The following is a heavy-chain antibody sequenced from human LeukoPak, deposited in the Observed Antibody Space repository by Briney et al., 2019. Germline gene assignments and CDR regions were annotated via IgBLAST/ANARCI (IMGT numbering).Heavy chain of an antibody. V-gene: IGHV3-30*04. CDR2: ISYDGRNK. CDR1: GFTFSSYA. J-gene: IGHJ4*02. CDR3: ARDGSRRNNGSGSRYFDY. D-gene: IGHD3-10*01. Sequence: GRSLRLSCAASGFTFSSYAMHWVRQAPGKGLEWVAVISYDGRNKYYADSVKGRFTISRDNSKNTLYLQMNSLRAEDTAVYYCARDGSRRNNGSGSRYFDYWGQGTLVTVSS.